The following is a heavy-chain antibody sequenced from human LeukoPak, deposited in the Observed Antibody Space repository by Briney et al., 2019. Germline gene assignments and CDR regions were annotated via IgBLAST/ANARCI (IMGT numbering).Heavy chain of an antibody. D-gene: IGHD3-22*01. CDR2: IVPILGIA. V-gene: IGHV1-69*04. CDR3: ARDLLPYYDSSGSVDY. Sequence: SVKVSCKASGGTFSSYAISWVRQAPGQGLEWMGRIVPILGIANYAQKFQGRVTITADKSTSTAYMELSRLRSDDTAVYYCARDLLPYYDSSGSVDYWGQGTLVTVSS. J-gene: IGHJ4*02. CDR1: GGTFSSYA.